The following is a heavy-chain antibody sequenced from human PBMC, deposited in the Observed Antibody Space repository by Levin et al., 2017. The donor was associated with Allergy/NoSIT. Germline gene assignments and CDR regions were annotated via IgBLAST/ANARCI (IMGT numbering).Heavy chain of an antibody. CDR2: ISGSGGST. Sequence: GESLKISCAASGFTFSSYAMSWVRQAPGKGLEWVSAISGSGGSTYYADSVKGRFTISRDNSKNTLYLQMNSLRAEDTAVYYCAKAIKSRPTGGDWYFDLWGRGTLVTVSS. CDR3: AKAIKSRPTGGDWYFDL. V-gene: IGHV3-23*01. D-gene: IGHD2-2*02. CDR1: GFTFSSYA. J-gene: IGHJ2*01.